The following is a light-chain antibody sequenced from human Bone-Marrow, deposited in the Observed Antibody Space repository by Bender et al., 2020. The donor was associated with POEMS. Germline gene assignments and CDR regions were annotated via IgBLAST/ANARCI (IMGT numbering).Light chain of an antibody. Sequence: QSALTQPASVSGSPGQSITLSCTGTTSDVGRYDYVSWYQQHPGKAPKLMIYEDNERPSGVSNRFSGSKSGNTASLTISGLQAEDEGDYYCSSYAGSNTFLFGTGTKVTVL. CDR3: SSYAGSNTFL. CDR2: EDN. CDR1: TSDVGRYDY. J-gene: IGLJ1*01. V-gene: IGLV2-23*02.